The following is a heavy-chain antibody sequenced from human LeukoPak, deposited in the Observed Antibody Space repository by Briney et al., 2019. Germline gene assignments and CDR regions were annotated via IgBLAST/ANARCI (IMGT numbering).Heavy chain of an antibody. V-gene: IGHV4-59*08. CDR3: ARQSPNSSGWYDFDY. Sequence: SETPSLTCSVSGGSISSYHWNWVRQPPGKGLEWMGYINYSGTTNYYPSLKSRVTISIDTSKNQFSLKLRSVPAADTAVYYCARQSPNSSGWYDFDYWGQGTLVTVSS. CDR2: INYSGTT. CDR1: GGSISSYH. D-gene: IGHD6-19*01. J-gene: IGHJ4*02.